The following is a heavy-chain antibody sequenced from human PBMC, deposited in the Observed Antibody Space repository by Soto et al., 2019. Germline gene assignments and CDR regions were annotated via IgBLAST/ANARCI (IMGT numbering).Heavy chain of an antibody. CDR2: ISYDGSNK. Sequence: PGGSLRLSCAASGFTFSSYAMHWVRQAPGKGLEWVAVISYDGSNKYYADSVKGRFTISRDNSKNTLYLQMNSLRAEDTAVYYCARALGIHDAFDIWGQGTMVTVSS. D-gene: IGHD7-27*01. V-gene: IGHV3-30-3*01. J-gene: IGHJ3*02. CDR1: GFTFSSYA. CDR3: ARALGIHDAFDI.